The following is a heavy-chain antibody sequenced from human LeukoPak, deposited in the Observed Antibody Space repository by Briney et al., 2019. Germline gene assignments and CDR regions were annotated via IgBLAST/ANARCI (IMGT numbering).Heavy chain of an antibody. CDR1: GLSLSTGGVG. D-gene: IGHD3-22*01. J-gene: IGHJ4*02. CDR2: IYWNDEK. CDR3: AHRRIELYDSSGGFYFDY. V-gene: IGHV2-5*01. Sequence: SGPTLVNPTQTPTLTCTLSGLSLSTGGVGVGWIRQPPGKALEWLALIYWNDEKRYSTSPKSRLTITKDTSKNQVVLTMTNMDPVDTATYYCAHRRIELYDSSGGFYFDYWGQGTLVTVSS.